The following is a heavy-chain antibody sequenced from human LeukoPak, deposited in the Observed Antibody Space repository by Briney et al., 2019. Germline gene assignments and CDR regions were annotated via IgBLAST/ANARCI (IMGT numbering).Heavy chain of an antibody. CDR3: ARDTTGTGFYYYYMDV. J-gene: IGHJ6*03. D-gene: IGHD1-1*01. CDR1: GGSISGYY. CDR2: IYTSGST. V-gene: IGHV4-4*07. Sequence: SETLSLTCTVSGGSISGYYWSWIRQPAGKGLEWIGRIYTSGSTNYNPSLKSRVTMSVDTSKNQYSLKLSSVTAADTAVYYCARDTTGTGFYYYYMDVWGKRTTVTVSS.